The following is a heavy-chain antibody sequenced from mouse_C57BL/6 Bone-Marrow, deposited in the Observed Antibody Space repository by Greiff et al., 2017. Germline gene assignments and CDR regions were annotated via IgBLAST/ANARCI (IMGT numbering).Heavy chain of an antibody. D-gene: IGHD1-1*01. CDR2: IHPNSGST. Sequence: QVQLQQPGAELVKPGASVKLSCKASGYTFTSYWMHWVKQRPGQGLEWIGMIHPNSGSTNYNEKFKSQATLTVDKSSSTAYMQLSSLTSEDSAVYDCARDRGTVVADAMDYWGQGTSVTVSS. CDR3: ARDRGTVVADAMDY. J-gene: IGHJ4*01. V-gene: IGHV1-64*01. CDR1: GYTFTSYW.